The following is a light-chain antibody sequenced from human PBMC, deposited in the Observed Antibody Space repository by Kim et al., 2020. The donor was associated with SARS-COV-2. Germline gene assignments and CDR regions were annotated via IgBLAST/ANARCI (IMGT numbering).Light chain of an antibody. Sequence: LSPGETATPSCRASQSVSSSYLAWYQQKPGQAPRLLIYGASSRATGIPDRISGSGSGTDFTLTISRLEPEDFAVYYCQHYDNSPYTFGQGTKLEI. CDR1: QSVSSSY. CDR2: GAS. V-gene: IGKV3-20*01. J-gene: IGKJ2*01. CDR3: QHYDNSPYT.